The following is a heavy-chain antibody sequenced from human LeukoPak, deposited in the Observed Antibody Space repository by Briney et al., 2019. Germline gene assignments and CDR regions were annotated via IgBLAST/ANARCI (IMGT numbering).Heavy chain of an antibody. J-gene: IGHJ4*02. CDR3: ARDSGYGGNSDY. V-gene: IGHV3-66*01. CDR1: GFTVSSNY. CDR2: IYEDGST. Sequence: GGSLRLSCAASGFTVSSNYMSWVRQAPGKGLEWVSVIYEDGSTFYADSVKGRFTISRDNSKNTLYLQMNSLSAEDTAVYYCARDSGYGGNSDYWGQGTLVTVSS. D-gene: IGHD4-23*01.